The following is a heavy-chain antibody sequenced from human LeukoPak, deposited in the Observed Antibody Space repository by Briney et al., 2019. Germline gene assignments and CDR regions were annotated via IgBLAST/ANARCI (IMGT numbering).Heavy chain of an antibody. CDR1: GFAFKNYA. D-gene: IGHD6-13*01. J-gene: IGHJ6*03. V-gene: IGHV3-23*01. Sequence: PGGSPRLSCAASGFAFKNYAMTWVRQAPGKGLEWVSNINDNGGQRHYADSVKGRFTISRDNSKNTVFLQMDSLRAEDTALYYCAKAGAAGDYYYYYMDVWGKGTTVTVSS. CDR2: INDNGGQR. CDR3: AKAGAAGDYYYYYMDV.